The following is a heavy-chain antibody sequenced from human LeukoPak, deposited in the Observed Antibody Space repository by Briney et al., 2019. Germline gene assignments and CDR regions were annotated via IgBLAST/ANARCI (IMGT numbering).Heavy chain of an antibody. Sequence: ASVKVSCKASGYIFTSYYIHWVRQAPGHGLEWMGVISPSGSSTTYAQKFQGRVTMTRDTSTTTVYMELSSLRSEDTAVYYCATYYYDSTGYYYALRDWGQGTLVTVSS. CDR2: ISPSGSST. V-gene: IGHV1-46*01. J-gene: IGHJ4*02. D-gene: IGHD3-22*01. CDR3: ATYYYDSTGYYYALRD. CDR1: GYIFTSYY.